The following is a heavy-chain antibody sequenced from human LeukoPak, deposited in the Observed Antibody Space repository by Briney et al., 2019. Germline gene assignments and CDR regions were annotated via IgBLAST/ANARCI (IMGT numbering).Heavy chain of an antibody. Sequence: VGSLRLSCGASGFTFSNHWMHWVRQVPVKGLVWVSRIYGAGSTTNYADSVKGRFTTSRDNPKNTLNLQMNSLRAEDTAVYYCARDPSSYCSGGSCYSYYYYGMDVWGQGTTVTASS. CDR1: GFTFSNHW. J-gene: IGHJ6*02. V-gene: IGHV3-74*01. CDR2: IYGAGSTT. D-gene: IGHD2-15*01. CDR3: ARDPSSYCSGGSCYSYYYYGMDV.